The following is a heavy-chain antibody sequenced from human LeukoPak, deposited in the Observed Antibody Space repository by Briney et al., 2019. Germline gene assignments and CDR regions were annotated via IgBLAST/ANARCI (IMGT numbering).Heavy chain of an antibody. J-gene: IGHJ6*03. D-gene: IGHD4-17*01. CDR3: ARLRDYYYSYMDV. CDR2: MYYSGST. V-gene: IGHV4-39*01. CDR1: GGSISSSSYY. Sequence: SETLSLTCTISGGSISSSSYYWGWIRQPPGKGLEWIGTMYYSGSTYYNSSLKSRVTISVDTAKSQFSLKLSSVTAADTAVYFCARLRDYYYSYMDVWGKGTTVTISS.